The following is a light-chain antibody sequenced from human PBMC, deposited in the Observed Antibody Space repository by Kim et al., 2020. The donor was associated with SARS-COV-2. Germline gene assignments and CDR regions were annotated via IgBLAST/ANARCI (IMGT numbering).Light chain of an antibody. V-gene: IGKV1-5*01. J-gene: IGKJ1*01. CDR2: DAS. CDR3: QQYNSYSRT. Sequence: APVGYRVPLTCRASQSISSWLAWYHQTPGKAPKLLIYDASSLESAVPSMFSGSGSGTEFTLTISSLQPDDFATYYCQQYNSYSRTFGQGTKVDIK. CDR1: QSISSW.